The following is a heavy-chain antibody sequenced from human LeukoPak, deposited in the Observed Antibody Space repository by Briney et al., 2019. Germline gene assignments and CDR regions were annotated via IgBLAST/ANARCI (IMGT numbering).Heavy chain of an antibody. J-gene: IGHJ5*02. CDR3: ARDFRVAWFDP. CDR1: GSSISSGSYY. V-gene: IGHV4-61*02. CDR2: IYTSGST. Sequence: SETLSLTCTVSGSSISSGSYYWSWIRQPAGKGLEWIGRIYTSGSTNYNPSLKSRVTISVDTSKNQFSLKLSSVTAADTAVYYCARDFRVAWFDPWGQGTLVTVSS.